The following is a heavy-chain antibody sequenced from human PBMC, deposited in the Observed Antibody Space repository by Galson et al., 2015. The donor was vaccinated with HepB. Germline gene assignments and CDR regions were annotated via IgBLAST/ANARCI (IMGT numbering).Heavy chain of an antibody. CDR3: ARDFGVFDSSGYYGY. CDR1: GFTFSSYG. J-gene: IGHJ4*02. V-gene: IGHV3-30*03. CDR2: ISYDGSNK. D-gene: IGHD3-22*01. Sequence: SLRLSCAASGFTFSSYGMHWVRQAPGKGLEWVAVISYDGSNKYYADSVKGRFTISRDNSKNTLYLQMNSLRAEDTAVYYCARDFGVFDSSGYYGYWGQGTLVTVSS.